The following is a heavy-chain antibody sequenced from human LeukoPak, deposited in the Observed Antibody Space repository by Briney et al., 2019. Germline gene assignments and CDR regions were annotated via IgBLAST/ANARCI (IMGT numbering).Heavy chain of an antibody. D-gene: IGHD1-26*01. CDR1: GYIFTGYF. Sequence: ASVKVSCKASGYIFTGYFMRWVRQAPGQGLEWMGGFDPEDGETIYAQKFQGRVTMTEDTSTDTAYMELSSLRSEDTAVYYCATTPVGATTYSVYWGQGTLVTVSS. CDR3: ATTPVGATTYSVY. CDR2: FDPEDGET. V-gene: IGHV1-24*01. J-gene: IGHJ4*02.